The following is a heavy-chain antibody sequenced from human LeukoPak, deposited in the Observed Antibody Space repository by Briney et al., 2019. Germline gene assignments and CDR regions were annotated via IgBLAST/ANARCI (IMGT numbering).Heavy chain of an antibody. D-gene: IGHD4/OR15-4a*01. CDR1: AASISSSSQH. CDR2: IYYGQTI. J-gene: IGHJ5*01. V-gene: IGHV4-39*01. CDR3: VRHDGRGGATMGAFDS. Sequence: SETLSLTCTISAASISSSSQHWAWIRQSPGKGLEWIGSIYYGQTIYYNPSLNSRVTISVVTSKDHFTLQLNSVTAADTAVYYCVRHDGRGGATMGAFDSWGQGSLVTVSS.